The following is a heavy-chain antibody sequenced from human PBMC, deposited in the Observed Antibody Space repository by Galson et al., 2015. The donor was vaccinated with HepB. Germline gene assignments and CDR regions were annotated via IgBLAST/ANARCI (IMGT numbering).Heavy chain of an antibody. CDR1: GDSVSSNTVG. Sequence: CAISGDSVSSNTVGWNWIRQSPSRGLEWLGRTYYRSKWSNDYSESLKSRITINADTSKNQFSLQLKYVTPEDTAVYYCAKSIHLGRGFDSWGQGTLVTVSS. D-gene: IGHD7-27*01. CDR3: AKSIHLGRGFDS. V-gene: IGHV6-1*01. J-gene: IGHJ4*02. CDR2: TYYRSKWSN.